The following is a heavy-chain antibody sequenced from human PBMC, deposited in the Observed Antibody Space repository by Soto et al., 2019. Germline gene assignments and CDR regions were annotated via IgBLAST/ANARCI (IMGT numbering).Heavy chain of an antibody. V-gene: IGHV2-5*01. D-gene: IGHD1-26*01. CDR3: AHTVGTDFHH. Sequence: ITLKESGPTLVKPTQTLTLTCTFSGFSLKDSGVGVGWIRQPPGRALECLGIIYWRDDKRYSPSLKSRLTITTDTTKDQVVLTMTNMDPVDTATYYCAHTVGTDFHHWGQGTLVTVSS. J-gene: IGHJ1*01. CDR1: GFSLKDSGVG. CDR2: IYWRDDK.